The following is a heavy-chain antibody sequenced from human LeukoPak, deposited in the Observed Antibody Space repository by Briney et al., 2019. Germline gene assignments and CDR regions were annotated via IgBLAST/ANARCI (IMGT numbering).Heavy chain of an antibody. D-gene: IGHD6-19*01. CDR1: GYTFTGYY. J-gene: IGHJ5*02. Sequence: ASVKVSCKASGYTFTGYYMRWVRQAPGQGLEWMGWINPNSGGTNYAQKLQGRVTMTRDTSSSTAYMELSRLRSDDTAVYYWARSKDVWQWLILNWFDPWGQGTLVTVSS. V-gene: IGHV1-2*02. CDR3: ARSKDVWQWLILNWFDP. CDR2: INPNSGGT.